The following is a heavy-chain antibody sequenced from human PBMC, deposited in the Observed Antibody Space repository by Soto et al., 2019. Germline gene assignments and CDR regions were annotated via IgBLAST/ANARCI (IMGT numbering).Heavy chain of an antibody. Sequence: QVQLVESGGGVVQPGWSLRLSCAASGFTFSDYGMHWVRQAPGEGLQWVAVIWFDGSNEHYADSVKGRFTISRDNSKNELYLQMYRLRAGDTAVYYCARGSLYCSSTSCSYGMDVWGQGTTVTVSS. J-gene: IGHJ6*02. CDR2: IWFDGSNE. V-gene: IGHV3-33*01. D-gene: IGHD2-15*01. CDR3: ARGSLYCSSTSCSYGMDV. CDR1: GFTFSDYG.